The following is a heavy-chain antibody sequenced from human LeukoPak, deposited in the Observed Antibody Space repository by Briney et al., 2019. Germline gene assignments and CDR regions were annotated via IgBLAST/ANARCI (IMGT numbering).Heavy chain of an antibody. CDR3: ARAYCSGGSCYSFDF. D-gene: IGHD2-15*01. V-gene: IGHV1-2*02. CDR1: GYTFTAYY. Sequence: ASVKVSCKASGYTFTAYYMHWVRLAPGQGLEWMGWINPNNGGTNYAQKFRGRVTMTSDTSISTAYMELSRLRSDDTAVYYCARAYCSGGSCYSFDFWGQGTLVTVSS. CDR2: INPNNGGT. J-gene: IGHJ4*02.